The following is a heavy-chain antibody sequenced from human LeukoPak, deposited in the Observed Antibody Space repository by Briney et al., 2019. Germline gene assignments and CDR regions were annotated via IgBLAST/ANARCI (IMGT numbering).Heavy chain of an antibody. Sequence: ASVKVSCKASGYTFTGYYMHWVRQAPGQGLEWMGWISPNSGGTNYAQKFQGRVTMTRDTSISTAYMELSRLRSDDTAVYYCARDDYGSGSYEECWGQGTLVTVSS. D-gene: IGHD3-10*01. CDR3: ARDDYGSGSYEEC. CDR1: GYTFTGYY. CDR2: ISPNSGGT. J-gene: IGHJ4*02. V-gene: IGHV1-2*02.